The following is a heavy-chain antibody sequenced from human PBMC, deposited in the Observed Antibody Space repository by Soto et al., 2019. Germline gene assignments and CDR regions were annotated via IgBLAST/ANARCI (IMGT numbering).Heavy chain of an antibody. CDR3: AREPGYSNKFDY. CDR2: IYYSGST. D-gene: IGHD6-13*01. J-gene: IGHJ4*02. Sequence: SETLSLTCTVSGGSISSYYWSWIRQPPGKGLEWIGYIYYSGSTNYNPSLKSRVTISVDTSKNQFSLKLSSVTAADTAVYYCAREPGYSNKFDYWGQGTMVTVYS. CDR1: GGSISSYY. V-gene: IGHV4-59*01.